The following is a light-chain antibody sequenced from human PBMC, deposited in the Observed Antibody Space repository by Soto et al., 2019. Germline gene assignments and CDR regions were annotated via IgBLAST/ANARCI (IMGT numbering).Light chain of an antibody. CDR1: QSISSS. CDR3: QQYNNWPKT. V-gene: IGKV3-15*01. J-gene: IGKJ1*01. CDR2: GTT. Sequence: EIVMMQSPATLSVSPGERATISCRASQSISSSLAWYQQRPGQAPRLLIYGTTTRAAGVPSRFSGSGSGAEFTLTISSLQSEDFAFYYCQQYNNWPKTFGQGTKWIS.